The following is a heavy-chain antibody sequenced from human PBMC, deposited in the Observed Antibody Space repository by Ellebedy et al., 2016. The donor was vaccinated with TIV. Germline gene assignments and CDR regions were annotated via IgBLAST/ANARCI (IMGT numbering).Heavy chain of an antibody. CDR1: GFTFGSYW. CDR2: IKQDGSEK. CDR3: GRGQTTFEY. D-gene: IGHD4-11*01. J-gene: IGHJ4*02. V-gene: IGHV3-7*01. Sequence: GESLKISCAASGFTFGSYWMSWVRQAPGKGLEWVATIKQDGSEKNYVDSVKGRLAISRDNARRSLYLQMNSLSAEATAVYYCGRGQTTFEYWGQGTLVTVSS.